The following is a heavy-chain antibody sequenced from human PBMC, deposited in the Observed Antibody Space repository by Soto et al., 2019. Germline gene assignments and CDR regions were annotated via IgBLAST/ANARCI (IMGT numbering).Heavy chain of an antibody. CDR3: AYGYSYGFSSFDY. CDR2: ISSSGSTI. D-gene: IGHD5-18*01. CDR1: GFTFSSYE. J-gene: IGHJ4*02. V-gene: IGHV3-48*03. Sequence: GGSLRLSCAASGFTFSSYEMNWVRQAPGKGLEWVSYISSSGSTIYYADSVKGRFTISRDNAKNSLYLQMNSLRAEDTAVYYCAYGYSYGFSSFDYWGQGTLVTVSS.